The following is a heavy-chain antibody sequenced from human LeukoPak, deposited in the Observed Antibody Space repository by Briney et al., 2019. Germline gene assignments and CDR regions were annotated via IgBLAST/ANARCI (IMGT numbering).Heavy chain of an antibody. J-gene: IGHJ4*02. CDR3: AKDTGITPSGISGFFDF. CDR2: ISGDGDST. Sequence: GGSLRLSCAASAFSFDDYAMHWVRLAPGKGLEWVSLISGDGDSTYYADSVKGRFTISRDKSKDSLYLQMNSLRTEDTALYYCAKDTGITPSGISGFFDFWGQGTLVTVSS. V-gene: IGHV3-43*02. D-gene: IGHD6-13*01. CDR1: AFSFDDYA.